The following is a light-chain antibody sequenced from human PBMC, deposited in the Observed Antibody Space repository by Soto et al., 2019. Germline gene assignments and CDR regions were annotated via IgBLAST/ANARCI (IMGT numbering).Light chain of an antibody. CDR2: EVS. CDR1: SSDVGSHNL. CDR3: CSYGGSRAV. J-gene: IGLJ7*01. Sequence: QYALTQPASVSGSPGQSITISCTGTSSDVGSHNLVSWYQQHPGQAPKLMIYEVSKRPLGVSARFSASKSGNTASLTSSGLQAEDEADYYCCSYGGSRAVFGGGTQLTVL. V-gene: IGLV2-23*02.